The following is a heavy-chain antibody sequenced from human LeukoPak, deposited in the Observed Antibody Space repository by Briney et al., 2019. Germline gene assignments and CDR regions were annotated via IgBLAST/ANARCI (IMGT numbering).Heavy chain of an antibody. CDR2: INHSGST. Sequence: PSETLSLTCAVYGGSFSGYYWSWIRQPPGKGRGWIGEINHSGSTNYNPSLKSRVTISVDTSKNQFSLKLSSVTAADTAVYYCARDRIAAAGTDGMDVWGQGTTVTVSS. CDR3: ARDRIAAAGTDGMDV. V-gene: IGHV4-34*01. J-gene: IGHJ6*02. D-gene: IGHD6-13*01. CDR1: GGSFSGYY.